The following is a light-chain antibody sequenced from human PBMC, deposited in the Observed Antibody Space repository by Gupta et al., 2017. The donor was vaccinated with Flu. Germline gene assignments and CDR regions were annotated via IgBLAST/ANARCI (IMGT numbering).Light chain of an antibody. CDR2: DAS. Sequence: DIQMTQSPSSLSASVGDRVTITCQASQDISNYLNWYQQKPGKAPKLLIYDASNLETGVPSRFSGSGSGTDSTFTISSLQPEDIATYYCQQYDNPITVGQGTRLEIK. CDR1: QDISNY. CDR3: QQYDNPIT. J-gene: IGKJ5*01. V-gene: IGKV1-33*01.